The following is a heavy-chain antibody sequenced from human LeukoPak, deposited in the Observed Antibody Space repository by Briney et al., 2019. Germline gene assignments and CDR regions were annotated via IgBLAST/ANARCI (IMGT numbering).Heavy chain of an antibody. Sequence: GGSLRLSCAASGFNFSCCAMSWVRQAPAKGLDWVSAISGSGGSTYYADSVKGRFTISRDNSKNTLYLQMNSLRAEDTAVYYCAKPDTYYYDSSGYYYWGQGTLVTVSS. CDR2: ISGSGGST. V-gene: IGHV3-23*01. J-gene: IGHJ4*02. CDR3: AKPDTYYYDSSGYYY. D-gene: IGHD3-22*01. CDR1: GFNFSCCA.